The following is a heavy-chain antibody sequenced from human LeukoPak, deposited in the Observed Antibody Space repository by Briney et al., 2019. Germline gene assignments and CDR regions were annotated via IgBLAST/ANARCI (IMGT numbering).Heavy chain of an antibody. D-gene: IGHD1-26*01. Sequence: LVKVSCKASGGTFSSYAISWVRQAPGQGLEWMGGIIPIFGTANYAQKFQGRVTITADESTSTAYMELSSLRSEDTAVYYCARESKELSAFDYWGQGTLVTVSS. J-gene: IGHJ4*02. CDR1: GGTFSSYA. CDR2: IIPIFGTA. CDR3: ARESKELSAFDY. V-gene: IGHV1-69*13.